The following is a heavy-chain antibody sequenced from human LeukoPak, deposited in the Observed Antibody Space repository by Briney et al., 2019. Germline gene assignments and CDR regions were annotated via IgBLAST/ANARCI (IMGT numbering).Heavy chain of an antibody. Sequence: GGSLRLSCAASGFSFSSYSMNWVRQAPGKGLEWVSSISSSSSYMYYADSVKGRFTISRDNAKNSLYLQMNSLRAEDTAAYYCAKNHYDSNIRAFDIWGQGTMVTVSS. J-gene: IGHJ3*02. CDR1: GFSFSSYS. D-gene: IGHD3-22*01. CDR2: ISSSSSYM. CDR3: AKNHYDSNIRAFDI. V-gene: IGHV3-21*01.